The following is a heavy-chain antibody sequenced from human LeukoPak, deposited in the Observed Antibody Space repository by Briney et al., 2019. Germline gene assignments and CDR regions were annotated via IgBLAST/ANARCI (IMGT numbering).Heavy chain of an antibody. J-gene: IGHJ4*02. D-gene: IGHD3-22*01. CDR3: ATIEPNYYDSSGYYYS. Sequence: SVKVSCKASGGTFSSYAISWVRQAPGQGLEWMGRIIPILGIANYAQKFQGRVTITADKSTSTAYMELSSLRSEDTAVYYCATIEPNYYDSSGYYYSWGQGTLVTVTS. CDR2: IIPILGIA. V-gene: IGHV1-69*04. CDR1: GGTFSSYA.